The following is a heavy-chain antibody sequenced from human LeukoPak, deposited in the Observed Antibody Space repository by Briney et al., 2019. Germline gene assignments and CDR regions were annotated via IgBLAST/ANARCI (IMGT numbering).Heavy chain of an antibody. V-gene: IGHV3-23*01. Sequence: GGSLRLSCTGSGFTFGDYAISWVRQAPGQGLEWVSAISGRGGSTYYADSVKGRFTISRDNSKNTLYLQMNSLRAEDTAVYYCAKNNKRITMIVVVIDYWGQGTLVTVSS. CDR1: GFTFGDYA. CDR3: AKNNKRITMIVVVIDY. J-gene: IGHJ4*02. D-gene: IGHD3-22*01. CDR2: ISGRGGST.